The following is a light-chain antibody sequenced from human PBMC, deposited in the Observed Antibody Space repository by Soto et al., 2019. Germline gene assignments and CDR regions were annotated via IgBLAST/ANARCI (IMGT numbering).Light chain of an antibody. CDR1: SNDIGDYNY. Sequence: QSVLTQPASVSGSPGQSITISCTGTSNDIGDYNYVSWYQQLPGKAPKLMIYDVSNRPSGVSNRFSGSKSGNTASLTISGLQADDEADYYCNSYTSGSTLVVFGGGTQLTVL. V-gene: IGLV2-14*03. J-gene: IGLJ2*01. CDR2: DVS. CDR3: NSYTSGSTLVV.